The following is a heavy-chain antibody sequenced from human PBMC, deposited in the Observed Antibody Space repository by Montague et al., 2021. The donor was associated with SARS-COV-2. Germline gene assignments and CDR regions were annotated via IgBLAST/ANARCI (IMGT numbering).Heavy chain of an antibody. V-gene: IGHV4-59*11. J-gene: IGHJ3*02. CDR3: ARGRRPVVVPGAGPAGRAFDI. CDR2: ISDRGNT. CDR1: GDSISNHY. Sequence: SETLSLTCSVSGDSISNHYWSWIRQPPGKGLEWIGYISDRGNTKYNTSLKSPVTISADTPKNQFSLRLSSVTAADTAVYYRARGRRPVVVPGAGPAGRAFDIWGQGTMVTVSS. D-gene: IGHD2-2*01.